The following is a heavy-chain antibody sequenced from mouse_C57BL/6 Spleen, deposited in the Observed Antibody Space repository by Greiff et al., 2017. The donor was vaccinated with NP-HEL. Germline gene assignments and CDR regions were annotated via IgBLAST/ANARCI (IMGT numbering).Heavy chain of an antibody. Sequence: QVQLQQSGPELVKPGASVKISCKASGYAFSSSWMNWVKQRPGKGLEWIGRIYPGDGDPNYNGKFKGKATLTADKSSSTAYMQLSSLTSEDSAVYFCARCYYGSSHWYFDVWGTGTTVTVSS. J-gene: IGHJ1*03. V-gene: IGHV1-82*01. CDR1: GYAFSSSW. CDR2: IYPGDGDP. D-gene: IGHD1-1*01. CDR3: ARCYYGSSHWYFDV.